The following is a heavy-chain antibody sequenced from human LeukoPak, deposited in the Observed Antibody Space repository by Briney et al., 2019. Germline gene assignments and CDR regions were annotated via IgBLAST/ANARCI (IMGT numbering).Heavy chain of an antibody. CDR3: AKDSGYSGYNSGFDY. V-gene: IGHV3-30*02. Sequence: GGSLRLSCAASGFTFSSYGMHWVRQAPGKGLEWVAFIRYDGSNKYYADSVKGRFTISRDNSKNTLYLQMNSLRAEDAAVYYCAKDSGYSGYNSGFDYWGQGTLVTVSS. CDR2: IRYDGSNK. J-gene: IGHJ4*02. CDR1: GFTFSSYG. D-gene: IGHD5-12*01.